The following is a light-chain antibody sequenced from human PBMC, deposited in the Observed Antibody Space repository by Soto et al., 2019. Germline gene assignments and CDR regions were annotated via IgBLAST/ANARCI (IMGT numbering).Light chain of an antibody. V-gene: IGKV1-5*03. CDR1: QSISSW. J-gene: IGKJ3*01. CDR2: KAS. Sequence: DIQMTQSPSTLSASVGDRVTITCRASQSISSWLAWYQQKPGKAPKLLIYKASTLESGVPSRFSGSGSGTEVTLTISSLQPDDFATYYCQQSFTFGPWTKVDSK. CDR3: QQSFT.